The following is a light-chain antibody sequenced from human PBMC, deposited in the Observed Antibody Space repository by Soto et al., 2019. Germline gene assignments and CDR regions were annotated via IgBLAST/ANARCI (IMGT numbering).Light chain of an antibody. J-gene: IGKJ2*01. V-gene: IGKV3-20*01. CDR2: GSS. CDR1: QSVSNNY. CDR3: QQYGSSPPYT. Sequence: EVVVTQSPGTLSLSPGERATLSCRASQSVSNNYLAWYQQKPGQAPRLLIFGSSDRATGIQDRFSGSVSGTYFTLTISRLEPDDFAVYYCQQYGSSPPYTFGQGTKLEIK.